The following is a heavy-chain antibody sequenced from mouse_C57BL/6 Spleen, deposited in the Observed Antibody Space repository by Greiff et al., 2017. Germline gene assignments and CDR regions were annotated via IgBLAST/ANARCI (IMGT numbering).Heavy chain of an antibody. D-gene: IGHD3-3*01. CDR1: GFTFSDYG. CDR2: IRSGSSTI. CDR3: ARRRATGAMDY. J-gene: IGHJ4*01. Sequence: DVQLQESGGGLVKPGGSLKLSCAASGFTFSDYGMHWVRQAPEKGLEWVAYIRSGSSTIYYADTVKGRFTISRDNAKHTLFLQMTSLRSEDTAMYCCARRRATGAMDYWGQGTAVTGSS. V-gene: IGHV5-17*01.